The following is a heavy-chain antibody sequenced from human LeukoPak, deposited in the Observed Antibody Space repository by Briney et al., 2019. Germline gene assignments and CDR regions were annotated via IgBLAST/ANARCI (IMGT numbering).Heavy chain of an antibody. Sequence: GGSLRLSCAASGFTFSSYWMHWVRQAPGKGLVWVSHINSDGSSTTYADSVKGRFTISRDNAKNSLYLQMNSLRAEDTAVYYCARDGEVSDYWGQGTLVTVSS. J-gene: IGHJ4*02. V-gene: IGHV3-74*01. CDR3: ARDGEVSDY. CDR1: GFTFSSYW. D-gene: IGHD3-16*02. CDR2: INSDGSST.